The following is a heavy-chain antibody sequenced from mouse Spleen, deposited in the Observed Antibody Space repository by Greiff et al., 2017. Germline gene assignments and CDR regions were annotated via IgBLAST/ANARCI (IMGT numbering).Heavy chain of an antibody. Sequence: EVMLVESGGGLVKPGGSLKLSCAASGFTFSDYGMHWVRQAPEKGLEWVAYISSGSSTIYYADTVKGRFTISRDNAKNTLFLQMTSLRSEDTAMYYCARNRVYSSYWYFDVWGTGTTVTVSS. CDR2: ISSGSSTI. V-gene: IGHV5-17*01. CDR3: ARNRVYSSYWYFDV. D-gene: IGHD2-1*01. CDR1: GFTFSDYG. J-gene: IGHJ1*03.